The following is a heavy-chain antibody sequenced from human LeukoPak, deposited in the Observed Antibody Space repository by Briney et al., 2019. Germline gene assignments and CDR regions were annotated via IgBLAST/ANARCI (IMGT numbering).Heavy chain of an antibody. CDR3: ARAGGVDYYGSGSYVFDY. J-gene: IGHJ4*02. CDR2: INPNSGDT. CDR1: GYTFTNYG. D-gene: IGHD3-10*01. V-gene: IGHV1-2*02. Sequence: ASVKVSCKASGYTFTNYGISWVRQAPGQGLEWMGWINPNSGDTNYAQKFQGRVTMTSDTSISTAYMDLSRLSSDDTAVYYCARAGGVDYYGSGSYVFDYWGQGTLVTVSS.